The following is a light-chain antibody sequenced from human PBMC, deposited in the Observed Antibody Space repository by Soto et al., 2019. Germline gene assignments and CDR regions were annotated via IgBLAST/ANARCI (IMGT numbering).Light chain of an antibody. CDR1: QSVKSNY. CDR2: GVF. CDR3: QHYYGSPRT. V-gene: IGKV3-20*01. J-gene: IGKJ2*01. Sequence: ETVLTQSPGTVSLSPGERATLSFTTSQSVKSNYLAWYQQKPGQAPRLLIYGVFNRATGIPARFSGSGSGTDFTLTISGLEPEDSAVDYCQHYYGSPRTFGQRTKLEI.